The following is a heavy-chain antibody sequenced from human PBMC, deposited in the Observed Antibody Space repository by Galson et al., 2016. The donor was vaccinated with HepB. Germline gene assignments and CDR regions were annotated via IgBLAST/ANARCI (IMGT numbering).Heavy chain of an antibody. V-gene: IGHV3-23*01. D-gene: IGHD4-11*01. CDR3: AKGDYSNYPVSFDY. CDR2: ICGSGGNT. CDR1: GFTFSSYA. Sequence: SLRLSCAASGFTFSSYAMSWVRQAPGKGLEWVSAICGSGGNTYYADSVKGRFTISRDNSKNTLYLQMNSLRAEDTAVYYCAKGDYSNYPVSFDYWGQGNLVTVSS. J-gene: IGHJ4*02.